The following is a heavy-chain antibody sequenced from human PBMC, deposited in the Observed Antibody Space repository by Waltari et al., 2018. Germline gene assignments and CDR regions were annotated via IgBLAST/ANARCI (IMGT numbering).Heavy chain of an antibody. Sequence: EVRLVQSGAEVKKPGESLKISCKTSGYNFPNSWIGWVRQMPGKGLEWMGIIYPDDSDFRYSPSFRGQVTISADRSINTAYLQWSALKASDTAIYYCARLSHYSNYGDSWGQGTLVTVSS. CDR2: IYPDDSDF. CDR3: ARLSHYSNYGDS. CDR1: GYNFPNSW. D-gene: IGHD4-4*01. J-gene: IGHJ5*01. V-gene: IGHV5-51*01.